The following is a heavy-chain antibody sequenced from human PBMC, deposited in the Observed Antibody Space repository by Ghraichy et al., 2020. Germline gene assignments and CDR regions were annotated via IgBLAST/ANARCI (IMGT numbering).Heavy chain of an antibody. D-gene: IGHD3-10*01. V-gene: IGHV4-31*03. J-gene: IGHJ3*02. CDR1: GGSISSGGYY. CDR3: ARDGGPDYYGSGKGAFDI. Sequence: SETLSLTCTVSGGSISSGGYYWSWIRQHPGKGLEWIGYIYYSGSTYYNPSLKSRVTISVDTSKNQFSLKLSSVTAADTAVYYCARDGGPDYYGSGKGAFDIWGQGTMVTVSS. CDR2: IYYSGST.